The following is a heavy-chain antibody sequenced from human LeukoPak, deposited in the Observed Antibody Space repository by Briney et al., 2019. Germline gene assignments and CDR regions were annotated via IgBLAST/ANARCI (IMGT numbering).Heavy chain of an antibody. V-gene: IGHV3-23*01. D-gene: IGHD3-3*01. CDR2: ISGSGGST. J-gene: IGHJ4*02. Sequence: PGGSLRLSCAASGFTFSSYAMSWVRQAPGKGLEWVSAISGSGGSTYYADSVKGRFTISRDNSKNTLYLQMNSLRAEDTAVYYCAKDEGYDFWSGYSPFDYWGQGTLVTVSS. CDR1: GFTFSSYA. CDR3: AKDEGYDFWSGYSPFDY.